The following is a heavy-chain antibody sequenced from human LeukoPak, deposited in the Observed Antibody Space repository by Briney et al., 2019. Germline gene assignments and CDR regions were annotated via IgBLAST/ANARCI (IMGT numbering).Heavy chain of an antibody. J-gene: IGHJ6*02. Sequence: SETLSLTCTVSGGSINTYYWTWIRQPPGKGLEWIGYIYYIGRTDYSPTLKSRATISVDTSKNQFSLKLSSVTAADTAVYYCARTSPHFYGSESNLTPWPDGMDVWGQGTTVTVSS. D-gene: IGHD3-10*01. CDR1: GGSINTYY. CDR3: ARTSPHFYGSESNLTPWPDGMDV. CDR2: IYYIGRT. V-gene: IGHV4-59*01.